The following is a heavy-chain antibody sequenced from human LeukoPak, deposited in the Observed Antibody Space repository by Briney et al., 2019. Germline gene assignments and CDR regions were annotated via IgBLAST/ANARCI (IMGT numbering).Heavy chain of an antibody. CDR3: AKGMVLYCSSTSCQDFDY. Sequence: PGGSLRLSCAASGFTFSSYGMHWVRQAPGKGLEWVAFIRYDGGNKYYADSVKGRFTISRDNSKNTLYLQMNSLRAEDTAVYYCAKGMVLYCSSTSCQDFDYWGQGTLVTVSS. V-gene: IGHV3-30*02. D-gene: IGHD2-2*01. CDR2: IRYDGGNK. J-gene: IGHJ4*02. CDR1: GFTFSSYG.